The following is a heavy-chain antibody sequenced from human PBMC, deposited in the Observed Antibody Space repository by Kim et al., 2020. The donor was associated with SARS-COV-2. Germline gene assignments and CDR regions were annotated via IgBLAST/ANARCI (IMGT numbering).Heavy chain of an antibody. CDR2: IKGDGSAT. CDR1: GLAFSSYW. V-gene: IGHV3-74*01. J-gene: IGHJ4*02. Sequence: GGSLRLSCAASGLAFSSYWMFWVRQPPGKGLLWVSHIKGDGSATVYADSVKGRFTVSRDNAKNTLYLQLSTLRAEDTAVYYCVTGNNWSFDYWGPGTLVTVSS. D-gene: IGHD1-1*01. CDR3: VTGNNWSFDY.